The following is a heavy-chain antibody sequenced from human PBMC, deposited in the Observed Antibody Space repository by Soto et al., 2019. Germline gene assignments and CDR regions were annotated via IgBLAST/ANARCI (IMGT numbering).Heavy chain of an antibody. V-gene: IGHV4-4*07. D-gene: IGHD2-15*01. Sequence: AETLSLTCTVSGGSISSYFCSWIRQPAGKGLEWIGRIYTSGSTNYNPSLKSRVTMSVDTSKNQFSLKLSSVTAADTAVYYCAREQAVRIERWFDPSGQGALVTVSS. J-gene: IGHJ5*02. CDR3: AREQAVRIERWFDP. CDR2: IYTSGST. CDR1: GGSISSYF.